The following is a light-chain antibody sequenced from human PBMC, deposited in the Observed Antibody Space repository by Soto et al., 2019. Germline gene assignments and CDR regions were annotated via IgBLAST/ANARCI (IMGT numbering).Light chain of an antibody. V-gene: IGKV3-11*01. CDR2: DAS. CDR3: QQYKDYPFT. CDR1: QSIGLA. Sequence: EIVLTQSPATLSLSPGERATLSCRASQSIGLAIAWYQHKPGQAPRLLIFDASQRATGIPARFRGSGSGTDFTLSISSLEPEDFATYYCQQYKDYPFTFGPGTKVETK. J-gene: IGKJ3*01.